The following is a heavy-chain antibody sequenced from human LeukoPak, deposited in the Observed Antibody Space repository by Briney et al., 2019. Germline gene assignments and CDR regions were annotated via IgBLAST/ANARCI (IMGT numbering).Heavy chain of an antibody. V-gene: IGHV1-2*02. CDR2: INPNSGGT. D-gene: IGHD3-10*01. J-gene: IGHJ4*02. CDR1: GYTFTGYY. CDR3: ARFSMVRGVIMAFDY. Sequence: ASVKVSCKASGYTFTGYYMHWVRQAPGQGLGWMGWINPNSGGTNYAQKFQGRVTMTRDTSISTAYMELSRLRSDDTAVYYCARFSMVRGVIMAFDYWGQGTLVTVSS.